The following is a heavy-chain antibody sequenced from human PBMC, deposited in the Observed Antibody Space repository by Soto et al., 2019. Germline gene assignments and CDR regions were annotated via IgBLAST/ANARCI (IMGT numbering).Heavy chain of an antibody. J-gene: IGHJ4*02. CDR1: GFTFSSYA. D-gene: IGHD6-13*01. CDR2: VSGSGGST. CDR3: ARRGPGTYFDY. V-gene: IGHV3-23*01. Sequence: GGSLRLSCAASGFTFSSYAMRWVRQAPGKGLEWVSAVSGSGGSTYYADSVKGRFTISRDNSKNTLYLQMNSLRAEDTAVYYCARRGPGTYFDYWGQGILVTVSS.